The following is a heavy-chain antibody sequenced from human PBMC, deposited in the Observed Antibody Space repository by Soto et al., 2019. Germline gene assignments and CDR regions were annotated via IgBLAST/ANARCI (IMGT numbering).Heavy chain of an antibody. D-gene: IGHD6-19*01. CDR3: ATLYSSGWYDFDY. V-gene: IGHV4-39*01. CDR1: GGSISSSSYY. J-gene: IGHJ4*02. CDR2: IYYSGST. Sequence: QLQLQESGPGLVKPSETLSLTCTVSGGSISSSSYYCGWIRQPPGKGLEWIGSIYYSGSTYYNPSLKSRVTISVDTSKNQFSLKLSSVTAADTAVYYCATLYSSGWYDFDYWGQGTLVTVSS.